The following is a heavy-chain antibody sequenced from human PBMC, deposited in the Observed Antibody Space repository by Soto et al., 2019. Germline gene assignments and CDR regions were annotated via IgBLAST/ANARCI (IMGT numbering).Heavy chain of an antibody. J-gene: IGHJ4*02. D-gene: IGHD5-12*01. V-gene: IGHV4-34*01. CDR1: GGSFSGYY. Sequence: QVQLQQWGAGLLKPSETLSLTCAVYGGSFSGYYWSWIRQPPGKGLEWIGEINHSGSTNYNPSLKSRVTISVDTSKNQFSLKLSSVTAADTAVYYCARVHSGYQCDFDYWGQGTLVTVSS. CDR2: INHSGST. CDR3: ARVHSGYQCDFDY.